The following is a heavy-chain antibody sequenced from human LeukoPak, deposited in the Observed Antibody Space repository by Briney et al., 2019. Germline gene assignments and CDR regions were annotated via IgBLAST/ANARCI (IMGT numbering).Heavy chain of an antibody. V-gene: IGHV4-39*07. Sequence: SETLSLTCTVSGGSISSSSYYWGWIRQPPGKGLEWIGSIYYSGSTYYNPSLKSRVTISVDTSKNQFSLKLSSVTAADTAMYYCARGDYRNAHDYWGQGTLVTVSS. D-gene: IGHD4-17*01. CDR2: IYYSGST. CDR1: GGSISSSSYY. CDR3: ARGDYRNAHDY. J-gene: IGHJ4*02.